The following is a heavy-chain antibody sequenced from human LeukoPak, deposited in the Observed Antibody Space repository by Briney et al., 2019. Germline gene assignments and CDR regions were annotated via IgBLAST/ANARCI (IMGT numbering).Heavy chain of an antibody. CDR3: ARSGQPGDYYYYMDV. D-gene: IGHD2-2*01. CDR2: IYYSGST. V-gene: IGHV4-59*12. J-gene: IGHJ6*03. Sequence: PSETLSLTCTVSGGSISSYYWTWIRQPPGKGLEWIGYIYYSGSTNYNPSLKSRVAISVDTSKNQFSLKLSSVTAADTAVYYCARSGQPGDYYYYMDVWGKGTTVTVSS. CDR1: GGSISSYY.